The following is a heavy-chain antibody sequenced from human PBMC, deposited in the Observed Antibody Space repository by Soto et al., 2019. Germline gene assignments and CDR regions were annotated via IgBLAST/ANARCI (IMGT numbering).Heavy chain of an antibody. CDR1: GFTFSSYS. J-gene: IGHJ4*02. CDR2: ISSSSSYI. D-gene: IGHD3-10*01. Sequence: GGSLRLSCAASGFTFSSYSMNWVRQAPGKGLEWVSSISSSSSYIYYADSVKGRFTISRDNAKNSLYLQMNSLRAEDTAVYYCARGRVGFGELWAWLFDYWGQGTLVTVSS. CDR3: ARGRVGFGELWAWLFDY. V-gene: IGHV3-21*01.